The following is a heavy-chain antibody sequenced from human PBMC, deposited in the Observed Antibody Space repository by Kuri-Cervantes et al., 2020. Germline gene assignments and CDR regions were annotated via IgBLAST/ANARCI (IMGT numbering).Heavy chain of an antibody. Sequence: GGSLRLTCAASGFTVSSYYMSWIRQAPGKGLEWVSVIYSCGSTYYADSVKSRVTISRDNSKNTLYLQMNSLRAEDTAVYYCAKEGYSYGRGSFDIWGQGKMVTVSS. CDR1: GFTVSSYY. J-gene: IGHJ3*02. CDR2: IYSCGST. D-gene: IGHD5-18*01. V-gene: IGHV3-53*01. CDR3: AKEGYSYGRGSFDI.